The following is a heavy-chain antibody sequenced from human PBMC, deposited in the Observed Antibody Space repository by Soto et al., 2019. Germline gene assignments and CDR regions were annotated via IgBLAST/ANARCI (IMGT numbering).Heavy chain of an antibody. V-gene: IGHV1-24*01. CDR1: GYTLTELS. Sequence: ASVKVSCKVSGYTLTELSMHWVRQAPGKGLEWMGGFDPEDGETIYAQKFQGRVTMTEDTSTDTAYMELSSLRSEDTAVYYCVTGLLLGVNLYYYFDYWGQGTLVTVSS. D-gene: IGHD2-15*01. CDR3: VTGLLLGVNLYYYFDY. CDR2: FDPEDGET. J-gene: IGHJ4*02.